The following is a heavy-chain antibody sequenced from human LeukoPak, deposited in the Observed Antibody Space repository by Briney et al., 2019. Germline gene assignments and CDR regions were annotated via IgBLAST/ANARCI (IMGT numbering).Heavy chain of an antibody. CDR2: IYYSGST. CDR3: ARVVGGGSEY. J-gene: IGHJ4*02. Sequence: SETLSLTCTVSGGSISSSNYYWGWIRQPPEKGLEWIGSIYYSGSTYYNPSLKSRVTISVDTSKNQFSLKLSSVTAADTAVYYCARVVGGGSEYWGQGTLVTVSS. CDR1: GGSISSSNYY. V-gene: IGHV4-39*07. D-gene: IGHD1-26*01.